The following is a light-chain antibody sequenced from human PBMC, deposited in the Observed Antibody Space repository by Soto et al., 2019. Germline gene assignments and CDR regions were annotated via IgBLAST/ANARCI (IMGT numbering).Light chain of an antibody. CDR3: QQSYSTPRA. CDR2: KAS. CDR1: QTISSW. V-gene: IGKV1-5*03. J-gene: IGKJ1*01. Sequence: DIQMTQSPSTLSVSVGDRFTITCLASQTISSWLAWYQQKPGKAPKLLIYKASSLESGVPSRFSGSGSGTDFTLTISSLQPEDFATYYCQQSYSTPRAFDQGTKVDIK.